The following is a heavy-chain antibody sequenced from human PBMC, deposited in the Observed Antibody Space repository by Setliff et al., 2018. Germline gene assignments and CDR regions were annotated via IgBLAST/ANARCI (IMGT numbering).Heavy chain of an antibody. CDR1: GFTSTNYA. CDR3: ASAHYYSGYIEYFQY. J-gene: IGHJ1*01. CDR2: IHAGNGDT. V-gene: IGHV1-3*01. Sequence: ASVKVSCKASGFTSTNYAIHWVRQAPGQRPECMGWIHAGNGDTKYSQKFQGRVTITRDTSASTVYMELSSLRSEDTAVYYCASAHYYSGYIEYFQYWGQGTLVTVPS. D-gene: IGHD5-12*01.